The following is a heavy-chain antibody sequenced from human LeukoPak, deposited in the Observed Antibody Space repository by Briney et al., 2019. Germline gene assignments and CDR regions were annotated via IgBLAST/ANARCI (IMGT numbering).Heavy chain of an antibody. J-gene: IGHJ4*02. CDR3: ARDRDALDY. D-gene: IGHD2-21*02. Sequence: GGSLRLSCAASGFTFSSYAMSWVRQAPGKGLEWVSAISGSGGSTYYADSVKGRFTISRDNAKKSMYLQMNSLRAEDTAVYYCARDRDALDYWGQGTLVTVSS. V-gene: IGHV3-23*01. CDR2: ISGSGGST. CDR1: GFTFSSYA.